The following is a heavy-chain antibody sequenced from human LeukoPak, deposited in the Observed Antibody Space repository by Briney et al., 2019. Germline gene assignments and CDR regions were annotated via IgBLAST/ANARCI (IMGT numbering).Heavy chain of an antibody. CDR3: AKISWDGRGTFD. CDR1: GFSFSTYS. V-gene: IGHV3-23*01. J-gene: IGHJ4*02. Sequence: GGSLRLSCAASGFSFSTYSMSWVRQAPGKGLEWVSSISGSGADKYYADSVKGRFSISRDNSQDTLSLQMNNLRAEDTAVYYCAKISWDGRGTFDWGRGTLVTVSS. D-gene: IGHD1/OR15-1a*01. CDR2: ISGSGADK.